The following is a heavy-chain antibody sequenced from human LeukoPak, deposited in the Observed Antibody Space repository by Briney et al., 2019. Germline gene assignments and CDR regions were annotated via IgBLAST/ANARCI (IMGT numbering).Heavy chain of an antibody. Sequence: PSETLSLTCTVSGGATTTYYWSWIRQPPGKGLEWIGYIYHIGSSSYNPSLNSRVTMSIDTSTNQFSLRLSSVTAADTAIYYCARDGGYGTNWFDPWGQGTLVTVSS. CDR1: GGATTTYY. J-gene: IGHJ5*02. CDR3: ARDGGYGTNWFDP. CDR2: IYHIGSS. V-gene: IGHV4-59*01. D-gene: IGHD2-15*01.